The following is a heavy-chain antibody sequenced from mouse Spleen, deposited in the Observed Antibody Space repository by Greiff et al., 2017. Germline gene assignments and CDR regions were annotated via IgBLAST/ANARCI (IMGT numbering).Heavy chain of an antibody. V-gene: IGHV5-6*03. CDR2: ISSGGSYT. Sequence: EVKLMESGGGLVKPGGSLKLSCAASGFTFSSYAMSWVRQTPEKRLEWVATISSGGSYTYYPDSVKGRFTISRDNAKNTLYLQMSSLKSEDTAMYYCARHLRTGTDFDYWGQGTTLTVSS. J-gene: IGHJ2*01. CDR3: ARHLRTGTDFDY. CDR1: GFTFSSYA. D-gene: IGHD4-1*01.